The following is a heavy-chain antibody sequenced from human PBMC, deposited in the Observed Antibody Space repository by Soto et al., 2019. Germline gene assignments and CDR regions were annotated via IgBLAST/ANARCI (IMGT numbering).Heavy chain of an antibody. CDR3: ARGGGGDYLDY. Sequence: QIHLVQSGAEVKKPGASVKVSCKASGYSFPSYGVTWVRQAPGQGLEWMGWVNPYNGNTNYAQKVQGRVTMTTDTSTSTAYMELRSLSSDDTAVYYGARGGGGDYLDYWGQGTLVTVSS. CDR1: GYSFPSYG. J-gene: IGHJ4*02. V-gene: IGHV1-18*01. CDR2: VNPYNGNT. D-gene: IGHD3-16*01.